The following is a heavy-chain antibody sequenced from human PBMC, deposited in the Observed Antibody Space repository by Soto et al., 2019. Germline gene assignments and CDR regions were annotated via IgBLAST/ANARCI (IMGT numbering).Heavy chain of an antibody. CDR2: IYYSGST. CDR1: GGYVSSGSYY. Sequence: SETLSLTCTVSGGYVSSGSYYWSWIRQPPGKGLEWIGYIYYSGSTNYNPSLKSRVTISVDTSKNQFSLKLSSVTAADTAVYYCERVGYCSGGSCLDYWGQGTLVTVSS. CDR3: ERVGYCSGGSCLDY. V-gene: IGHV4-61*01. J-gene: IGHJ4*02. D-gene: IGHD2-15*01.